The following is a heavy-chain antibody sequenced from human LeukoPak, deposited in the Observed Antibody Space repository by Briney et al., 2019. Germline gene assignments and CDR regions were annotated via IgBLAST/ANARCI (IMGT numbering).Heavy chain of an antibody. D-gene: IGHD3-10*01. J-gene: IGHJ5*02. V-gene: IGHV1-69*11. CDR2: IIPMLGTV. Sequence: SVKVSCKASGYTFTSYGISWVRQAPGQGLEWMGRIIPMLGTVNYAQKFQGRVTITTDESTNTAFMELSSLRSEDTAVYYCARGEITMLRGTPTNWFDPWGQGTLVTVSS. CDR3: ARGEITMLRGTPTNWFDP. CDR1: GYTFTSYG.